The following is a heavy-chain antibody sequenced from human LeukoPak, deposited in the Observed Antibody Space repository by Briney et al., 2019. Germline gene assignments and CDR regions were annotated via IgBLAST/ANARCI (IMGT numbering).Heavy chain of an antibody. Sequence: GSLRFSCAASGFTFSSYAMSWVRQAPGKGLEWVSAISGSGSSTYYADSVKGRFTISRDNSKNTLYLQMNSLRAEDTAVYYCAKVSRGYYDSSGYSLGAFDIWGQGTMVTVSS. D-gene: IGHD3-22*01. CDR1: GFTFSSYA. V-gene: IGHV3-23*01. CDR3: AKVSRGYYDSSGYSLGAFDI. J-gene: IGHJ3*02. CDR2: ISGSGSST.